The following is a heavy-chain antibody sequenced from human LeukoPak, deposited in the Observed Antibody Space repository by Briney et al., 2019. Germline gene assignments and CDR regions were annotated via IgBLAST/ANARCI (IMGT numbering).Heavy chain of an antibody. CDR3: AKEVGYCSSTSCYAPLY. J-gene: IGHJ4*02. CDR2: ISYDGSNK. CDR1: GFTFSSYG. D-gene: IGHD2-2*01. Sequence: PGRSLRLCCAASGFTFSSYGMHWVRQAPGKGLEWVAVISYDGSNKYYADSVKGRFTISRDNSKNTLYLQMNSLRAEDTAVYYCAKEVGYCSSTSCYAPLYWGQGTLVTVSS. V-gene: IGHV3-30*18.